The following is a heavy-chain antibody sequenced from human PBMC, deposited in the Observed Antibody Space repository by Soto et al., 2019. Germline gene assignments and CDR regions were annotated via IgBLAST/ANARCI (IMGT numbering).Heavy chain of an antibody. J-gene: IGHJ4*02. Sequence: GESLKISCKASGYNFPKYWIGWVRQMPGKGLKWMGIIYCGDSDAKYSPSFEGQVTISADQSNNVVYLQWSSLKASDTAIYYCARREYSGYEFFDLWGQGTLVTVSS. CDR2: IYCGDSDA. CDR1: GYNFPKYW. V-gene: IGHV5-51*01. CDR3: ARREYSGYEFFDL. D-gene: IGHD5-12*01.